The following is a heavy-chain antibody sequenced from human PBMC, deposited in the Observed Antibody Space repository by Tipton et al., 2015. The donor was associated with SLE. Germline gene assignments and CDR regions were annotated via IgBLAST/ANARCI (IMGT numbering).Heavy chain of an antibody. CDR2: INPNSGVT. CDR3: ARAGLVQLYDDTFSLLDY. CDR1: GYTFTVYD. J-gene: IGHJ4*02. V-gene: IGHV1-2*06. D-gene: IGHD1-1*01. Sequence: QLVQSGAEVKKPGASVKVSCKASGYTFTVYDIHWVRQAPGQGLEWMGRINPNSGVTSYAQKFQGRVTMTRDTSTSAVTMQMSSLRSEDTAIYYCARAGLVQLYDDTFSLLDYWGQGTLVTVSS.